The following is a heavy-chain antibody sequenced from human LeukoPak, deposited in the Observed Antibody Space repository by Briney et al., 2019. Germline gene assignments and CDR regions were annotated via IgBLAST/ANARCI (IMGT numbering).Heavy chain of an antibody. J-gene: IGHJ4*02. V-gene: IGHV3-74*01. CDR2: INSDGSSI. D-gene: IGHD2-8*02. CDR3: ARAGGVQGFDY. Sequence: PGGSLRLSCAASGFTFSSHWMHWVRQAPGKGLVWVSRINSDGSSISYADSVKGRFTISRDNAKNTLYLQMNSLRAEDTAVYYCARAGGVQGFDYWGQGTLVTVSS. CDR1: GFTFSSHW.